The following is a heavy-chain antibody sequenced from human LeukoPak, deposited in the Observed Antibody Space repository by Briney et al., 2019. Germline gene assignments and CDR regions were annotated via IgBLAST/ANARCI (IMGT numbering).Heavy chain of an antibody. CDR2: ISSSSSYI. CDR3: ARESIVLMVYAHNWFDP. D-gene: IGHD2-8*01. Sequence: PGGSLRLSCAASGFTFSSYSMNWVRQAPGKGLEWVSSISSSSSYIYYADSVKGRFTISRDNAKNSLYLQMNSLRAEDTAVYYCARESIVLMVYAHNWFDPWGQGTLVTVSS. CDR1: GFTFSSYS. J-gene: IGHJ5*02. V-gene: IGHV3-21*01.